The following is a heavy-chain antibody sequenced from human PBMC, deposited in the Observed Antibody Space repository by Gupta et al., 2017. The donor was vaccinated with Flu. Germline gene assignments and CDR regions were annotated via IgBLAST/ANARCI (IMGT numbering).Heavy chain of an antibody. D-gene: IGHD1-26*01. V-gene: IGHV2-5*02. J-gene: IGHJ6*03. CDR1: GFSLTTSGEG. CDR3: EHRPLVGYDMDV. CDR2: IYWEEKK. Sequence: GFSLTTSGEGVGWIRQPPGKALEWLELIYWEEKKRYSPSLKSRLTITKDASKNHVALTMTNMDPLDAGTYDCEHRPLVGYDMDVWGEGTKVTVSS.